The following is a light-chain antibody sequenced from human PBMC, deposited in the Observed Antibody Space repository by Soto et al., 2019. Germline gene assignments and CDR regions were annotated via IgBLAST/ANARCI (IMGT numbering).Light chain of an antibody. J-gene: IGKJ1*01. CDR2: GAS. CDR3: HQYGSAPWT. CDR1: QNVLSN. Sequence: ILVTQSPATLSVSEGERATLSCRASQNVLSNLAWYQQKPGQAPRLLISGASNRATGTPDRFRGSGSGTDFTLTITRLEPEDFAVYYCHQYGSAPWTFGQGTKVDIK. V-gene: IGKV3-20*01.